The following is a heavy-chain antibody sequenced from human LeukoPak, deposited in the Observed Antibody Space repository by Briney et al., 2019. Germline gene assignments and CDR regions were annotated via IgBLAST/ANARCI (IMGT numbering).Heavy chain of an antibody. Sequence: GGSLRLSCAASGFPFSRYSMNWVRQAPGEGPEWVSSITSSSSNKDYVDSVKGRFTVSRDNAKNSLYLQMDSLRAEDTAVYYCARSDGYTQREIDYWGQGTLVTVSS. CDR1: GFPFSRYS. CDR2: ITSSSSNK. V-gene: IGHV3-21*01. D-gene: IGHD5-24*01. J-gene: IGHJ4*02. CDR3: ARSDGYTQREIDY.